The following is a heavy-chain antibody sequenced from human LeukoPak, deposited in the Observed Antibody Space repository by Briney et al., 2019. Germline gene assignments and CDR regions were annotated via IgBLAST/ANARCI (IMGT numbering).Heavy chain of an antibody. D-gene: IGHD2-21*02. CDR1: GFTFSSFE. Sequence: PGGSLRLSCAASGFTFSSFEMKWVRQAPGKGLEWVSYISSGGSTIYYADSVKGRFTISGDNAKNSLFLQMNSLRAEDTAVYYCARGEVVTASLPDYFYYYMDVWGKGTTVTISS. V-gene: IGHV3-48*03. CDR3: ARGEVVTASLPDYFYYYMDV. CDR2: ISSGGSTI. J-gene: IGHJ6*03.